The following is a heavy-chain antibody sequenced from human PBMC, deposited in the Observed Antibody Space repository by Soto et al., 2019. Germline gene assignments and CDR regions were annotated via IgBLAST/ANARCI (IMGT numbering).Heavy chain of an antibody. Sequence: QVQLQESGPGLVKPSQTLSLTCTVSGGSISSGGYYWSWIRQRPGKGLEWIGYIYYTGSTFYNPSLKSRLTISVDTSKNQFSLRLSSVTAADTAVYSCARVRYNGEGLLPGGFSWFDPWGPGTQVTVSS. J-gene: IGHJ5*02. CDR3: ARVRYNGEGLLPGGFSWFDP. CDR1: GGSISSGGYY. D-gene: IGHD5-12*01. CDR2: IYYTGST. V-gene: IGHV4-31*03.